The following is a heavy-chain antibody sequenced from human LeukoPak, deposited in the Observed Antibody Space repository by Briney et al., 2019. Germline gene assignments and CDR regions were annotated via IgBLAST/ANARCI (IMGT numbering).Heavy chain of an antibody. CDR1: GYTFISHD. Sequence: ASVKVSCKASGYTFISHDISWVRQAPGQRLEWMGWINAGNGDTKYSQKFQGRVTFTRDTSASTAYMELSSLRSEDTAVYYCARAIVRGVAFDYWGQGTLVTVSS. V-gene: IGHV1-3*01. CDR2: INAGNGDT. D-gene: IGHD3-10*01. J-gene: IGHJ4*02. CDR3: ARAIVRGVAFDY.